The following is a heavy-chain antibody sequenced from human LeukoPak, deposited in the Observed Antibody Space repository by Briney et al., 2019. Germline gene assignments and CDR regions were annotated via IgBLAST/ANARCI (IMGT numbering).Heavy chain of an antibody. Sequence: GRSLRLSCAASGFTFSNFGMHWVRQAPGKGLEWVAVISYDGSLKHCLDSVKGRFTISRDNSKNTLYLQMDSLRVGDTAVYYCAKKYSYGSGAGDALDIWGHGTLVTVSS. CDR3: AKKYSYGSGAGDALDI. CDR2: ISYDGSLK. V-gene: IGHV3-30*18. CDR1: GFTFSNFG. J-gene: IGHJ3*02. D-gene: IGHD3-10*01.